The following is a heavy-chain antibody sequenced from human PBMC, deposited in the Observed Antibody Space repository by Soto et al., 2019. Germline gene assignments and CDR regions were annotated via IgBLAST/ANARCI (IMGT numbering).Heavy chain of an antibody. CDR1: GGSISSYY. V-gene: IGHV4-59*12. CDR2: IYYSGST. D-gene: IGHD3-10*01. Sequence: SETLSLTYTVSGGSISSYYWSWIRRPPGKGLEWIGEIYYSGSTNYNPSLKSRVTISVDTSKNQFSLKLSSVTAADTAVYYCARGALAVRGGHNWFDPWGQGTLVTVSS. CDR3: ARGALAVRGGHNWFDP. J-gene: IGHJ5*02.